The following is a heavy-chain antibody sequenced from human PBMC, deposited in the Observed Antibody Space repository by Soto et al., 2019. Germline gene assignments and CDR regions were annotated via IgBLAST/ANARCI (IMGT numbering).Heavy chain of an antibody. V-gene: IGHV4-4*02. J-gene: IGHJ6*02. D-gene: IGHD2-2*01. Sequence: SETLSLTCAVYGGSISSNKWWNWVRQPPGKGLEWIGEIHHSGSTNYNPSLKSRVTISLDKSKNQFSLKLTSVTAADSAVYYCARDDHIVVVPTSLGAMDVWGQGTTVTVSS. CDR2: IHHSGST. CDR3: ARDDHIVVVPTSLGAMDV. CDR1: GGSISSNKW.